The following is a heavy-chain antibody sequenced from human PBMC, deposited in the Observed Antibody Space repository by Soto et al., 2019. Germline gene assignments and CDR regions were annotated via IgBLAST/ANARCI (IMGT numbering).Heavy chain of an antibody. CDR2: ISANSGNT. J-gene: IGHJ6*02. V-gene: IGHV1-18*04. CDR1: GFIFNNYA. CDR3: ARGYSGYGSAPSNYYYYYGMDV. Sequence: ASVKVSCKAFGFIFNNYAISWVRQAPGQGLEWMGWISANSGNTNYAQKLQGRVTMTTDTSTSTAYMELRSLRSDDTAVYYCARGYSGYGSAPSNYYYYYGMDVWGQGTTVTVSS. D-gene: IGHD5-12*01.